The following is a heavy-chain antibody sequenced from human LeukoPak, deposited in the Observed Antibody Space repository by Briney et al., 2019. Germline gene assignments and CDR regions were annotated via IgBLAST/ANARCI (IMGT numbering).Heavy chain of an antibody. V-gene: IGHV3-7*01. Sequence: GGSLRLSCSVSGFTFSRYWLSWVRQAPGKGLEEVANIMEDGGEQYYVDSVKGRFTISRDNSKNSLYFQMSSLRAEDTAVYYCARADLDTGTWGFDYWGQGTLVTVSS. CDR2: IMEDGGEQ. J-gene: IGHJ4*02. D-gene: IGHD5-18*01. CDR1: GFTFSRYW. CDR3: ARADLDTGTWGFDY.